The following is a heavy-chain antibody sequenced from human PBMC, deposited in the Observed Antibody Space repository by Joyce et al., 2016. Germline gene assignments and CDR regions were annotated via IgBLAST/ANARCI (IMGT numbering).Heavy chain of an antibody. D-gene: IGHD3-3*02. Sequence: EVQLVESEGGLIQPGGSLRLSCAASGFTVSGNYMSWVRQAPGKGLEWVLVIYSGGSTYYADSLKGRFTISRDNSKNTLDLQMNSLRAEDTAVYYCASQYQHRYYYYGMDVWGQGTTVTVSS. CDR3: ASQYQHRYYYYGMDV. J-gene: IGHJ6*02. CDR1: GFTVSGNY. CDR2: IYSGGST. V-gene: IGHV3-53*01.